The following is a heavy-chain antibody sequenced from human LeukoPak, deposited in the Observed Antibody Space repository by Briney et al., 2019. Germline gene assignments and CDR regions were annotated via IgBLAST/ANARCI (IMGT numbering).Heavy chain of an antibody. CDR2: IYYSGST. D-gene: IGHD3-3*01. Sequence: SQTLSLTCTVSGGSISSGDYYWSWIRQPPGKGLKWIGYIYYSGSTYYNPSLKSRVTISVDTSKNQFSLKLSSVTAADTAVYYCARRDYDFWSGQPSPWPHAFDIWGQGTMVTVSS. CDR3: ARRDYDFWSGQPSPWPHAFDI. V-gene: IGHV4-30-4*08. CDR1: GGSISSGDYY. J-gene: IGHJ3*02.